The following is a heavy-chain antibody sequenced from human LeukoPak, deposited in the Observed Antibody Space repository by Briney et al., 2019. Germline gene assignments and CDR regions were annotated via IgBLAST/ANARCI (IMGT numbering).Heavy chain of an antibody. D-gene: IGHD4-17*01. CDR2: IIPILGIL. CDR1: GGTFSNFA. V-gene: IGHV1-69*04. Sequence: SVKVSCKASGGTFSNFAVSWVRQAPGQGLEWMGRIIPILGILNYAQKFQGRVTITADKSTSTAYMELSSLRSEDTAVYRCAREGHDYGDYDDLHENYFQHWGQGTLVTVSS. CDR3: AREGHDYGDYDDLHENYFQH. J-gene: IGHJ1*01.